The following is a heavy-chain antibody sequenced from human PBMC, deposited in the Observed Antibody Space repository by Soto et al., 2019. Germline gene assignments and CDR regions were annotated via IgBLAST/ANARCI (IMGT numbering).Heavy chain of an antibody. CDR2: ISSSSIYI. CDR1: GFTFSTYS. Sequence: GGSLRLSCAASGFTFSTYSMNWVRQAPGKGLEWVSSISSSSIYIYYADSVKGRFTISRDNAKNSLYLQMNSLRAEDTAVYYCARAPLYYDSRGYYGYWGQGTLVTVSS. CDR3: ARAPLYYDSRGYYGY. D-gene: IGHD3-22*01. J-gene: IGHJ4*02. V-gene: IGHV3-21*01.